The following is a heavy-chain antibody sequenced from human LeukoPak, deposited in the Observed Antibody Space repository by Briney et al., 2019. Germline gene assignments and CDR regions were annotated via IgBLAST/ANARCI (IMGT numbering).Heavy chain of an antibody. CDR1: GYTFTGYY. D-gene: IGHD6-13*01. J-gene: IGHJ4*02. Sequence: ASVKVSCKASGYTFTGYYMHWVRQAPGQGLEWMGWINPNSGGTNYAQKFQGRVTMTRDTSISTAYMELSRLRSDDTAVHYCARVIAAAGTFCFDYWGQGTLVTVSS. CDR3: ARVIAAAGTFCFDY. V-gene: IGHV1-2*02. CDR2: INPNSGGT.